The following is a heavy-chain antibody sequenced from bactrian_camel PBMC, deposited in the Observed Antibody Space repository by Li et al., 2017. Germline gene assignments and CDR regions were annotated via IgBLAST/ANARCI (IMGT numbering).Heavy chain of an antibody. Sequence: QVQLVESGGGSGQAGGSLRLSCAASGYIGSYCMGWYRQAPGKEREGVARMSPGGSTTYYADSVKGRFTISRDNAKQMAYLQMNSLKPEDTGVYYCATGDWDGGSCDAAFISDQGTQVTVS. V-gene: IGHV3S54*01. D-gene: IGHD6*01. CDR2: MSPGGSTT. J-gene: IGHJ4*01. CDR1: GYIGSYC.